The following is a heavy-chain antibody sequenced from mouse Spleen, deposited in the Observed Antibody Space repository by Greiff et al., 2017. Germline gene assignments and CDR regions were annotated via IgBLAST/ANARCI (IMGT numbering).Heavy chain of an antibody. Sequence: VQLVESGPELEKPGASVKISCKASGYTFTSYWMHWVKQRPGQGLEWIGVIDPSDSYTNYNQKFKGKATLTVDTSSSTAYMQLSSLTSEDSAVYYCARGGELGYYFDYWGQGTTLTVSS. CDR3: ARGGELGYYFDY. CDR2: IDPSDSYT. CDR1: GYTFTSYW. D-gene: IGHD3-1*01. V-gene: IGHV1-59*01. J-gene: IGHJ2*01.